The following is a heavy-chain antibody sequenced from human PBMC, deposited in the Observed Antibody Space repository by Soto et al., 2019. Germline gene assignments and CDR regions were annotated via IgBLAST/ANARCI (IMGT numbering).Heavy chain of an antibody. Sequence: GGSLRLSCAASGFTFNIYAMNWVRQAPGKGLEWVSNTSDSGDSTYYADSVKGRFTISRDNSKNTLNLQMISLRADDTAVYYCAKAEIGWFDPWGQGALVTVSS. CDR1: GFTFNIYA. CDR2: TSDSGDST. J-gene: IGHJ5*02. CDR3: AKAEIGWFDP. V-gene: IGHV3-23*01.